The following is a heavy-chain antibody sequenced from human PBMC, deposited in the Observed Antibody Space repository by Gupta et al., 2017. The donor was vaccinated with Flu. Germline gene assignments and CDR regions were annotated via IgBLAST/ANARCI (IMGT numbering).Heavy chain of an antibody. J-gene: IGHJ4*02. Sequence: QVQLVQSGAEVKKPGSSVKVSCKASGGTFSSYTISWVRQAPGQGLEWMGRIIPILGIAKYAQKFQGRVTITADKSTSTAYMELSSLRSEDTAVYYCARAENYDSSGYYFAPFDYWGQGTLVTVSS. CDR2: IIPILGIA. V-gene: IGHV1-69*02. D-gene: IGHD3-22*01. CDR3: ARAENYDSSGYYFAPFDY. CDR1: GGTFSSYT.